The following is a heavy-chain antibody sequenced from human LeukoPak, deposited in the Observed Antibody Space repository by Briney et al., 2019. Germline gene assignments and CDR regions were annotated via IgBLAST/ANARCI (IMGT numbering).Heavy chain of an antibody. CDR1: EFTFSSYG. J-gene: IGHJ4*02. CDR3: AKSPIFDY. V-gene: IGHV3-30*18. CDR2: ISYDGSNN. Sequence: GRSLRLSCVASEFTFSSYGMHWVRQAPGKGLEWVASISYDGSNNYYADSVKGRFTISRDNSKNTLYLQMNSLRAEDTAVYYCAKSPIFDYWGQGTLVTVSS.